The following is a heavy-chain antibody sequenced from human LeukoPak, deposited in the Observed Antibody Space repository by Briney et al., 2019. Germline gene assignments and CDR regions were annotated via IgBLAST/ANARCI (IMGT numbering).Heavy chain of an antibody. CDR3: ARGDIEMATITYDY. CDR1: GGSISSYY. V-gene: IGHV4-59*01. CDR2: IYYSGST. D-gene: IGHD5-24*01. J-gene: IGHJ4*02. Sequence: SETLSLTCTVSGGSISSYYWSWIRQPPGKGLEWIGYIYYSGSTNYNPSLKSRVTISVDTSKNQFSLKLSSATAADTAVYYCARGDIEMATITYDYWGQGTLVTVSS.